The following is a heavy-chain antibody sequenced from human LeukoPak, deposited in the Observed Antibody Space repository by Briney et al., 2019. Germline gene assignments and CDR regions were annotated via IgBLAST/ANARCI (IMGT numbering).Heavy chain of an antibody. CDR2: INHSRST. CDR1: GGSFSSYY. D-gene: IGHD3-22*01. J-gene: IGHJ4*02. Sequence: SETRSLTCAVYGGSFSSYYMSWIRQPPGKGLEWIGEINHSRSTKNNPSLKSGVTISVDTSKNQFSLKLSSVTAADTAVYYCARPIFNYYDSSRYFDYWGQGTLVTVSS. CDR3: ARPIFNYYDSSRYFDY. V-gene: IGHV4-34*01.